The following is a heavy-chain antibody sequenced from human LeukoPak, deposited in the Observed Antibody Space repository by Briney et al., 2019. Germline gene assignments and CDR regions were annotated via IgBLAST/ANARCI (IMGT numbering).Heavy chain of an antibody. D-gene: IGHD2-2*01. CDR2: ISGSGGST. V-gene: IGHV3-23*01. CDR1: GFTFSSYA. Sequence: GGSLRLSCAASGFTFSSYAMSWVRQAPGKGLEWVSAISGSGGSTYYADSVKGRFTISRDNSKNTLYLQMNSLRAEDTAVYYCANVGRYCRSPSCFPRPYYFDYWGQGTLVTVSS. CDR3: ANVGRYCRSPSCFPRPYYFDY. J-gene: IGHJ4*02.